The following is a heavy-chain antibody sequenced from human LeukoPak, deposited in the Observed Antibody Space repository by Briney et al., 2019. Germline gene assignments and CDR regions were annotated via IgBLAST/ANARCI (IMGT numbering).Heavy chain of an antibody. CDR3: ARERFTMVRGTFGYYFDY. V-gene: IGHV4-59*01. CDR1: GVSISSYY. D-gene: IGHD3-10*01. J-gene: IGHJ4*02. Sequence: PSETLSLTCTVSGVSISSYYWSWVRQPPGKGLEWIGYIWNSGSTNYNASLKSRVSISVDTSRNHFSLRLSSVTAADTAVYYCARERFTMVRGTFGYYFDYWGQGSLVIVSS. CDR2: IWNSGST.